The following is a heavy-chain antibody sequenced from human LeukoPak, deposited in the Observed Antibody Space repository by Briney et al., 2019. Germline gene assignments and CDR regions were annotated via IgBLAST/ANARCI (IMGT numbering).Heavy chain of an antibody. CDR3: WRGRGYCSCTFWFGNMDV. CDR1: GFIFSDHY. J-gene: IGHJ6*03. D-gene: IGHD2-2*01. V-gene: IGHV3-11*04. Sequence: GGSLRLSCVACGFIFSDHYMAWICQAPGKGLEWVSYISSKVTHIYYADSVKGRFTVSRDNTKNSLYLQMSSHGAEDTAVYYCWRGRGYCSCTFWFGNMDVWGTGTTVTVSS. CDR2: ISSKVTHI.